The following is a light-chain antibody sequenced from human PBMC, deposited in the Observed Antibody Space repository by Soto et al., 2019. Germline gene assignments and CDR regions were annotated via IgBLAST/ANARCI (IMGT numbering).Light chain of an antibody. CDR1: QSVSTF. CDR2: DAS. J-gene: IGKJ5*01. V-gene: IGKV3-11*01. Sequence: EIVLTQSPGTLSLSPGERATLSCRASQSVSTFLAWYQHKPGQAPRLLIYDASNRATGIPDRFRGSGSGTDFTLTISSLQAEDVAVYYCQQYYSTPPWTFGQGTRLEIK. CDR3: QQYYSTPPWT.